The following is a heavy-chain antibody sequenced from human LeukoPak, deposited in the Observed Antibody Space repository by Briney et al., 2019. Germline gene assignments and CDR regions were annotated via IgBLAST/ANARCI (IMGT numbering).Heavy chain of an antibody. CDR3: ARGRDYYDSSGYYGLGYFDF. Sequence: PSETLSLTCTVSGGSISTYYWSWIRQPPGKGLEWIGYIYYSGSTDYNPFLKSRVAISVDTSKNQFSLKLSSVTAADTAVYYCARGRDYYDSSGYYGLGYFDFWGQGTLVTVSS. CDR2: IYYSGST. V-gene: IGHV4-59*01. J-gene: IGHJ4*02. CDR1: GGSISTYY. D-gene: IGHD3-22*01.